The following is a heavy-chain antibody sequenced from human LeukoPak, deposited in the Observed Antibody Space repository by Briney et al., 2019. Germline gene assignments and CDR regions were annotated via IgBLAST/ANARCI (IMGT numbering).Heavy chain of an antibody. CDR1: GGTFSSYA. J-gene: IGHJ6*04. CDR2: IIPIFGTA. Sequence: GASVKVSCTASGGTFSSYAISWVRQAPGQGLEWVGGIIPIFGTANYAQKFQGRVTITADKSASTAYMELSSLRSEDTAVYYCALYGSGSFYYYYGMDVWGKGTTVTVSS. V-gene: IGHV1-69*06. D-gene: IGHD3-10*01. CDR3: ALYGSGSFYYYYGMDV.